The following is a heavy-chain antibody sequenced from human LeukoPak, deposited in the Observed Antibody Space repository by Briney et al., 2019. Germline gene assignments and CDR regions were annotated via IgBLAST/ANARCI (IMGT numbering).Heavy chain of an antibody. CDR2: IYHSGST. J-gene: IGHJ4*02. CDR1: GYSISSGYY. D-gene: IGHD4-17*01. CDR3: ARSDYGPGY. V-gene: IGHV4-38-2*02. Sequence: SETLSLTCTVSGYSISSGYYWGWIRQPPGKGLEWIGSIYHSGSTYYNPSLKSRVTISVDTSKNQFSLKLSSVTAADTAVYCCARSDYGPGYWGQGTLVAVSS.